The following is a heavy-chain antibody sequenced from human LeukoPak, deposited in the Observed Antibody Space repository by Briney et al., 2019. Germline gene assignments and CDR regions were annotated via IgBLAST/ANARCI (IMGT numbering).Heavy chain of an antibody. V-gene: IGHV3-21*01. Sequence: GGSLRLSCAASGFTFSSYAMSWVRQAPGKGLEWVSSISSSSSYIYYADSVKGRFTISRDNAKNSLYLQMNSLRAEDTAVYYCARISLAFDYGMDVWGQGTTVTVSS. CDR1: GFTFSSYA. CDR3: ARISLAFDYGMDV. CDR2: ISSSSSYI. J-gene: IGHJ6*02. D-gene: IGHD2/OR15-2a*01.